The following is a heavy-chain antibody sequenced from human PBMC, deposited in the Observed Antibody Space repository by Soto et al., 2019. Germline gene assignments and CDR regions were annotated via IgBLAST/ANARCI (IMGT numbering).Heavy chain of an antibody. J-gene: IGHJ6*02. D-gene: IGHD2-2*01. CDR2: ISYDGSNK. CDR1: GFTFSSYA. Sequence: HPGGSLRLSCAASGFTFSSYAMHWVRQAPGKGLEWVAVISYDGSNKYYADSVKGRFTISRDNSKNTLYLQMNSLRAEDTAVYYCARSIVVVPAAIDYYYGMDVWGQGTTVTVSS. V-gene: IGHV3-30-3*01. CDR3: ARSIVVVPAAIDYYYGMDV.